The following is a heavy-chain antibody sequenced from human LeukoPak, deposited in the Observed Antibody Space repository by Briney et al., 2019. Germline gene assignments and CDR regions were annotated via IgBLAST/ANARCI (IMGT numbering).Heavy chain of an antibody. J-gene: IGHJ6*03. CDR1: GFTFSNFN. Sequence: GGSLRLSCAASGFTFSNFNMNWVRQAPGKGLEWVSCISSSGYSIYYADSVKGRFTISRDNAKNSLYLQMNSLRAEDTAVYYCARDLTDPPYYYYYIDVWGKGTTVTVSS. CDR2: ISSSGYSI. CDR3: ARDLTDPPYYYYYIDV. V-gene: IGHV3-21*01.